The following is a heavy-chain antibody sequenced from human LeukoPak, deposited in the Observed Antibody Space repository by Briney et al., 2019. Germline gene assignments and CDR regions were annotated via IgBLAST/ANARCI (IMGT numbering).Heavy chain of an antibody. V-gene: IGHV3-21*01. CDR2: ISSSSSYI. J-gene: IGHJ4*02. CDR1: GFTFSSYS. Sequence: KPGGSPRLSCAASGFTFSSYSMNWVRQAPGKGLEWVSSISSSSSYIYYADSVKGRFTISRDNAKNSLYLQMNSLRAEDTAVYYCARVIPLGSYHRAGYWGQGTLVTVSS. D-gene: IGHD1-26*01. CDR3: ARVIPLGSYHRAGY.